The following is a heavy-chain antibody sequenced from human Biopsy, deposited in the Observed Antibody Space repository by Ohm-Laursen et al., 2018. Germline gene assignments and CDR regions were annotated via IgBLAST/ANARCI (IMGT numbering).Heavy chain of an antibody. J-gene: IGHJ1*01. CDR1: GFNVHKYG. D-gene: IGHD3-16*01. Sequence: SLRLSCSASGFNVHKYGIHWVRQAQGKGLEWVSGIILNSDRLSYADSVRGRFTISRDNAKNSVYLQMNSLRPEDTALYYCIKDITPGGGDVWGQGTLVSVSS. V-gene: IGHV3-9*01. CDR3: IKDITPGGGDV. CDR2: IILNSDRL.